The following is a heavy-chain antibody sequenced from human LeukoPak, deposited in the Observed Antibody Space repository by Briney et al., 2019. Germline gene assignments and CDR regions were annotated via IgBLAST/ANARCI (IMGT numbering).Heavy chain of an antibody. D-gene: IGHD3-3*02. V-gene: IGHV1-8*01. Sequence: ASVKVSCKASGYTFTNYDINWVRQATGQGLEWLGWMNPNSGQTGYTLKFNGRVTMTWNTSISTAYMELSSLRSDDTAVYYCTSSILTALGGWGQGTLGTVSS. CDR3: TSSILTALGG. J-gene: IGHJ4*02. CDR1: GYTFTNYD. CDR2: MNPNSGQT.